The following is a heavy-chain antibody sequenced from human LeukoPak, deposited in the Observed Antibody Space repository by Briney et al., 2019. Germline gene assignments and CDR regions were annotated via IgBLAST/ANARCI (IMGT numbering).Heavy chain of an antibody. V-gene: IGHV4-59*01. CDR2: IYYSGST. D-gene: IGHD3-3*02. J-gene: IGHJ6*02. Sequence: SETLSLTCTVSGGSISSYYWSWLRQPPGKGLEWIGYIYYSGSTNYNPSLKSRVTISVDTSKNQFSLKLSSVTAADTAVYYCARSPISSFYYYYGMDVWGRGTTVTVSS. CDR3: ARSPISSFYYYYGMDV. CDR1: GGSISSYY.